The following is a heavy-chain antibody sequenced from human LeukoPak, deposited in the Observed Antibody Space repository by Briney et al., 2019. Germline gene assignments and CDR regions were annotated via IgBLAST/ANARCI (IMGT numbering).Heavy chain of an antibody. J-gene: IGHJ6*02. CDR1: GFTFSNYA. V-gene: IGHV3-48*02. CDR2: ISGSSSYI. Sequence: PGGSLRLSCVVSGFTFSNYAMNWVRQAPGKGLEWVSHISGSSSYIYYADSVKGRFTISRDNGKNSLYLQMNSLRDEDTAVYYCARGVVVVVAATHSSDYGMDVWGQGTTVTVSS. D-gene: IGHD2-15*01. CDR3: ARGVVVVVAATHSSDYGMDV.